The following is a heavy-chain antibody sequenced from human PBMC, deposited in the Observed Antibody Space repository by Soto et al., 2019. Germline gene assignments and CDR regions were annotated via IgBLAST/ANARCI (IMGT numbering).Heavy chain of an antibody. CDR1: GGTFSTYA. Sequence: QVQLVQSGAEVKKPESSVKVSCKAPGGTFSTYAISWVRQAPGQGLEWMGGIIPMFGTANYAQRFQDRVTITADESTNTVYMELRSPRSEDTAMYFCASGIPVWLRRINNGYSGWGQGTLVSVSS. D-gene: IGHD5-12*01. CDR3: ASGIPVWLRRINNGYSG. CDR2: IIPMFGTA. J-gene: IGHJ4*02. V-gene: IGHV1-69*12.